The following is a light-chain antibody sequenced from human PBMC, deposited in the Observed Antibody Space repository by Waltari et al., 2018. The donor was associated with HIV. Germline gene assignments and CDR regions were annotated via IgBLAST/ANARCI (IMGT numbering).Light chain of an antibody. CDR3: CSHAGTTTLV. V-gene: IGLV2-23*02. CDR2: DIN. CDR1: SSDVGGYNY. Sequence: QSALTQPASVSGSPGQSLTMSCTGTSSDVGGYNYVSWYQQHPGTAPKLMIYDINKRPSGVSNRFSGSKSGNTASLTISGVQAEDEADYYCCSHAGTTTLVFGGGTKLTVL. J-gene: IGLJ2*01.